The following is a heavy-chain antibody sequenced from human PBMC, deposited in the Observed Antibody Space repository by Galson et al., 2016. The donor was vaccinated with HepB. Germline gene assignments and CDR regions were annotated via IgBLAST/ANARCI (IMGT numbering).Heavy chain of an antibody. CDR1: GFIFSGYW. J-gene: IGHJ4*02. CDR2: INSDATST. CDR3: TSDGIAAIGIDY. Sequence: SLRLSCAASGFIFSGYWMHWVRQAPGKGLVWVSRINSDATSTSHADSVKGRFTISRDNAKSTLYLQMNSLRAEDTAIYYCTSDGIAAIGIDYWGQGTQVTVSS. D-gene: IGHD6-13*01. V-gene: IGHV3-74*01.